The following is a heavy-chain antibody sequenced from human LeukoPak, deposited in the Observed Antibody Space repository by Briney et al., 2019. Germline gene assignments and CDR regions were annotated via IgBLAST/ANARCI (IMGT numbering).Heavy chain of an antibody. Sequence: GGSLRLSCAASGFTFSSYSMNWVRHAPGKGLEWVSYISSSSSSTIYYADSVKGRFTISRDNAKNSLYLQMNSLRAEDTAVYYCARDRRDYGGNSELGYWGQGTLVTVSS. CDR2: ISSSSSSTI. CDR3: ARDRRDYGGNSELGY. CDR1: GFTFSSYS. D-gene: IGHD4-23*01. V-gene: IGHV3-48*04. J-gene: IGHJ4*02.